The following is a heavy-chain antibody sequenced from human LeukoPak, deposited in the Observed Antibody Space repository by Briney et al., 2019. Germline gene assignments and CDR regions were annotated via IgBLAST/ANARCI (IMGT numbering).Heavy chain of an antibody. CDR2: IYYSGST. Sequence: SETLSLTCTVSGGSISSGAYYWSWIRQHPGKGLEWIGYIYYSGSTNYNPSLKSRVTISLDTSKNQFSLKLSSVTAADTAVYYCARAGYYYDSSGFRWFDPWGQGTLVTVSS. D-gene: IGHD3-22*01. CDR1: GGSISSGAYY. V-gene: IGHV4-61*08. CDR3: ARAGYYYDSSGFRWFDP. J-gene: IGHJ5*02.